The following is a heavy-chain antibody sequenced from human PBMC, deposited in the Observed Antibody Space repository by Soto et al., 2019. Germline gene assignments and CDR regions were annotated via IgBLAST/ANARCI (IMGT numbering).Heavy chain of an antibody. D-gene: IGHD3-3*01. CDR2: IYYSGST. CDR3: ARNSYYDFWSGSAAKLQIGFDI. J-gene: IGHJ3*02. CDR1: GGSISSSSYY. Sequence: SETLSLTCTVSGGSISSSSYYWGWIRQPPGKGLEWIGSIYYSGSTNYNPSLKSRVTISVDTSKNQFSLKLSSVTAADTAVYYCARNSYYDFWSGSAAKLQIGFDIWGQGTMVTVSS. V-gene: IGHV4-39*01.